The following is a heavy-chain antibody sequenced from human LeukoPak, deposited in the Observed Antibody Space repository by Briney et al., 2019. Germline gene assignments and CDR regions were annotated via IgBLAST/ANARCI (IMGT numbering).Heavy chain of an antibody. Sequence: SETLSLTCAASGYSISSGYYWGWIRQPPGKGLEWIGSIYHSGSTYYNPSLKSRVTISVDTSKNQFSLKLSSVTAADTAVYYCARALKLRGRYFDYWGQGTLVTVSS. D-gene: IGHD1-1*01. CDR3: ARALKLRGRYFDY. V-gene: IGHV4-38-2*01. J-gene: IGHJ4*02. CDR1: GYSISSGYY. CDR2: IYHSGST.